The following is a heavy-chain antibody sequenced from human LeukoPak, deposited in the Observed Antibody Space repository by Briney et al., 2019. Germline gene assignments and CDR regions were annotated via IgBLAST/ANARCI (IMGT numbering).Heavy chain of an antibody. Sequence: SVKVSCKASGGTFSSYAISWVRQAPGQGLEWMGRIIPILDIANYAQKFQGRVTITADKSTSTAYMELSSLRSEDTAVYYCAIRFLEWFQYFGPDYWGQGTLVTVSS. V-gene: IGHV1-69*04. J-gene: IGHJ4*02. D-gene: IGHD3-3*01. CDR3: AIRFLEWFQYFGPDY. CDR2: IIPILDIA. CDR1: GGTFSSYA.